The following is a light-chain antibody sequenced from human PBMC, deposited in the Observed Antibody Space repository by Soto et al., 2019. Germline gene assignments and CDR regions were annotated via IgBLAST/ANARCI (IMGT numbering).Light chain of an antibody. Sequence: QSVLTQPASVSGSPGQSITISCTGTSSDVGGYKYVTWYQQNPGKAPKVLIYEVSNRFSGVSNRFSGSKSGNTASLTISGLQAEDEADYFCSSYKSTNTYVFGSGTKVTVL. CDR1: SSDVGGYKY. CDR2: EVS. J-gene: IGLJ1*01. CDR3: SSYKSTNTYV. V-gene: IGLV2-14*01.